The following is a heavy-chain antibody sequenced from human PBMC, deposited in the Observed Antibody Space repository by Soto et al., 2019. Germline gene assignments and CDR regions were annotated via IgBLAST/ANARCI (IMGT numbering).Heavy chain of an antibody. CDR2: ISAANGIT. CDR1: GYTFTDCG. CDR3: ARDDFCDYRHFDC. D-gene: IGHD4-17*01. Sequence: QVQLVQSGAEVKKPGASVKVSCKASGYTFTDCGLHWVRQAPGQGLEWMGWISAANGITKFSQKFQDRVTLTRDTSASTAYMELSSLRSEDTAVYYCARDDFCDYRHFDCCGQGTLVTVSS. V-gene: IGHV1-3*01. J-gene: IGHJ4*02.